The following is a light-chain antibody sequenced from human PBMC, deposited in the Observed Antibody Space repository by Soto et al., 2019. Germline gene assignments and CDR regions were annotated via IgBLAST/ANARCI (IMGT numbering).Light chain of an antibody. J-gene: IGLJ1*01. Sequence: HSVLTHPCSACWSPGHLVTFSCTGTSSDIGDYNYVSWYQQHPGKAPKLMIYEVTKRPSGVPDRFSGSKSGNTASLTVSGLQADDHADYYCSSYAGNTTYVFGTGTKVTXL. V-gene: IGLV2-8*01. CDR1: SSDIGDYNY. CDR2: EVT. CDR3: SSYAGNTTYV.